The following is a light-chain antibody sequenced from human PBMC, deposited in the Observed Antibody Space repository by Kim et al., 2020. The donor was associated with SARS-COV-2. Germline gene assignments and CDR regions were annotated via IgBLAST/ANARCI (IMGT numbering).Light chain of an antibody. CDR2: DNY. V-gene: IGLV1-51*01. CDR3: GTWDSSLRGYV. Sequence: QSVLTQPPSVSAPPGQKVTISCSGSSSNIGKNYVSWYQHVPGTAPKLLIYDNYKRPSGIPDRFSGSKSGTSATLGITGLQTGDEADYYCGTWDSSLRGYVFGTGTKVTVL. J-gene: IGLJ1*01. CDR1: SSNIGKNY.